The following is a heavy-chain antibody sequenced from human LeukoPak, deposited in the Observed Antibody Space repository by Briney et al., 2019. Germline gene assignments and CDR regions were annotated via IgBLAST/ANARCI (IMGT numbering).Heavy chain of an antibody. CDR1: GNSISSGDNY. CDR2: IYYSGST. D-gene: IGHD1-26*01. J-gene: IGHJ4*02. V-gene: IGHV4-39*07. Sequence: SETLSLTCTVSGNSISSGDNYWSWIRQPAGKGLEWIGSIYYSGSTYYNPSLKSRVTISVDTSKNQFSLKLSSVTAADTAVYYCARDRGGGSYLFVFGYWGQGTLVTVSS. CDR3: ARDRGGGSYLFVFGY.